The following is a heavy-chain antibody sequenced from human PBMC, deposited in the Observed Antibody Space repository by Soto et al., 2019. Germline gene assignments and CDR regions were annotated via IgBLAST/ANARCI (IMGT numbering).Heavy chain of an antibody. Sequence: QVTLKESGPVLVKPTETLTLTCTVSGFSLSNARMGVSWIRQPPGKALEWLAHIFSNDEKSYSTSLKSRLTTXKXAXXRQVVLTITNRDPVDTATYYCARICDCGRVIFADYWGQGTLVTVSS. J-gene: IGHJ4*02. D-gene: IGHD3-16*02. CDR2: IFSNDEK. V-gene: IGHV2-26*01. CDR3: ARICDCGRVIFADY. CDR1: GFSLSNARMG.